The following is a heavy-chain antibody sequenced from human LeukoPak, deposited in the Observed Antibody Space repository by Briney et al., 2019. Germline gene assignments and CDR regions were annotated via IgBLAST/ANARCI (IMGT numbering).Heavy chain of an antibody. D-gene: IGHD1-1*01. CDR2: ISSSSGTI. V-gene: IGHV3-48*01. Sequence: PGGSLRLSCAASGFTFSSYWMSWVRQAPGKGLEWVSYISSSSGTIYYADSVKGRFTISRDNAKNSLYLQMNSLRAEDTAVYYCASVGNWNNWFDPWGQGTLVTVSS. CDR3: ASVGNWNNWFDP. J-gene: IGHJ5*02. CDR1: GFTFSSYW.